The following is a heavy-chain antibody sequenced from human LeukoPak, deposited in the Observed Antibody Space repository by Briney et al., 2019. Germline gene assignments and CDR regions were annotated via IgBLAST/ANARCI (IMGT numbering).Heavy chain of an antibody. V-gene: IGHV4-34*01. CDR2: INHSGST. Sequence: SETLSLTCAVYGGSFSGYYWSWIRQPPGKGLEWIGEINHSGSTNYNPSLESRVTISVDTSKNQFSLKLSSVTAADTAVYYCARGRIVGATVFDYWGQGTLVTVSS. J-gene: IGHJ4*02. D-gene: IGHD1-26*01. CDR3: ARGRIVGATVFDY. CDR1: GGSFSGYY.